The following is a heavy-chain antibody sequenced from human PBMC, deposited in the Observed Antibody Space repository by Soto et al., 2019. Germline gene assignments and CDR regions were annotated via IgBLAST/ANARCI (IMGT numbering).Heavy chain of an antibody. V-gene: IGHV3-7*01. D-gene: IGHD3-10*01. CDR3: SRDPGFGAIDY. Sequence: LRLSYAASGFTVSSNWIACVRQAPGKGLEWVALINPDGSVASYVGSVRGRFIISRDNAQDSLYLQMNSVSAEDTAVYYCSRDPGFGAIDYWGQGTLVTVSS. CDR2: INPDGSVA. J-gene: IGHJ4*02. CDR1: GFTVSSNW.